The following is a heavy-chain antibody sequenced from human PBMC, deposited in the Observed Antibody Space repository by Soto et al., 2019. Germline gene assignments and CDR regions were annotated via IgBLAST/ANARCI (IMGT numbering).Heavy chain of an antibody. D-gene: IGHD3-10*02. V-gene: IGHV3-30*02. CDR3: TIVRVADSALDH. Sequence: GGSLRLSCVGSGFIFSNNGMHWARQTPGKGLEWVAFMSYGGSDTFYADSVKGRFTISRDNSKNTLFLHMSNLRAEDTAMYYCTIVRVADSALDHWGQGTLVTVSS. CDR2: MSYGGSDT. CDR1: GFIFSNNG. J-gene: IGHJ4*02.